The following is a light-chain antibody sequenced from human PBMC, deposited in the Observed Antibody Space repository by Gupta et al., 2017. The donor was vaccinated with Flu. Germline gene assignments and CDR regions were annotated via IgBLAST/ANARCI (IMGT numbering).Light chain of an antibody. Sequence: SSELTQDPAVSVALGQTVRITCQGDSLRTHYANWYQQKPGQAPVLVIYAKNHRPSGIPDRFSGSGSGNTASLTITGAQAEDEADYYCDPRDTSDYHLVFGGGTKLTVL. J-gene: IGLJ3*02. CDR2: AKN. CDR3: DPRDTSDYHLV. V-gene: IGLV3-19*01. CDR1: SLRTHY.